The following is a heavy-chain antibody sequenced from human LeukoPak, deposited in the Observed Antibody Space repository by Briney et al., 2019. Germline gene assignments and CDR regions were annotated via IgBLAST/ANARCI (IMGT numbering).Heavy chain of an antibody. D-gene: IGHD6-13*01. V-gene: IGHV3-53*01. Sequence: GGSLRLSCAASGFAVSSNYMTWVRQAPGKGLEWVSTIYTGGSTYYADSVRGRFTISRDSSKNTLYLQMNSLRAEDTAIYYCARVNSSIWYAFDYWGQGTLLTVSS. CDR3: ARVNSSIWYAFDY. CDR2: IYTGGST. J-gene: IGHJ4*02. CDR1: GFAVSSNY.